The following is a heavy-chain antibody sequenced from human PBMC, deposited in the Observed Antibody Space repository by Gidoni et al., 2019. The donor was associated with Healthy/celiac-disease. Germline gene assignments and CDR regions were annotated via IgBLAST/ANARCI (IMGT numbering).Heavy chain of an antibody. CDR3: AKGSETTENYFDY. V-gene: IGHV3-9*01. D-gene: IGHD1-1*01. J-gene: IGHJ4*02. CDR2: ISWNSGSI. CDR1: GFPFDDYA. Sequence: EVQLVESGGGLVQPGRSLRLSCAASGFPFDDYAMHWVRQAPGKGLEWVAGISWNSGSIGYADSVKGRFTISRDNAKNSLYLQMNSLRAEDTALYYCAKGSETTENYFDYWGQGTLVTVSS.